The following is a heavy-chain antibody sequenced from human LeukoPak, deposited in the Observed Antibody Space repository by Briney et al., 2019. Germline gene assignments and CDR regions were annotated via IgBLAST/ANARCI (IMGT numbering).Heavy chain of an antibody. J-gene: IGHJ4*02. CDR3: ARGIHSGSSGPYYFDY. CDR2: ISGYDGHT. Sequence: ASVKVSCKASGYTFTSYGVSWVRQAPGQGLEWMGWISGYDGHTNYPQEFQGRVTMTTDTSTSTAYMELRSLRSDDTAVYYCARGIHSGSSGPYYFDYWGQGTLVTVSS. V-gene: IGHV1-18*01. D-gene: IGHD1-26*01. CDR1: GYTFTSYG.